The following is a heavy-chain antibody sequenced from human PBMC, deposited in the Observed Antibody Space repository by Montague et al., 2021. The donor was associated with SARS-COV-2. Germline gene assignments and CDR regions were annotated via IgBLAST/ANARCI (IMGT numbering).Heavy chain of an antibody. V-gene: IGHV4-59*01. J-gene: IGHJ6*02. CDR2: IFNSGST. CDR3: ARYYERSLDV. CDR1: GGSISSYY. D-gene: IGHD3-22*01. Sequence: SETLSLTCTVSGGSISSYYWSWIRQPPGKGLEWIGYIFNSGSTNYNPSLKSRVTISVDTSKNQLSLRLRSVTAADTAVYYCARYYERSLDVWGQGTTVTVSS.